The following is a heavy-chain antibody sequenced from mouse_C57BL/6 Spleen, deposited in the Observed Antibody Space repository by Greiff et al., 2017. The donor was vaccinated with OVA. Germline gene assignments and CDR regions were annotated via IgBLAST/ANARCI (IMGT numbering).Heavy chain of an antibody. CDR2: IYPGSGNT. D-gene: IGHD2-3*01. V-gene: IGHV1-66*01. CDR3: AEPDGYCEDAMDY. Sequence: QVQLQQSGPELVKPGASVKISCKASGYSFTSYYIHWVKQRPGQGLEWIGWIYPGSGNTKYNEKFKGKATLTADTSSSTAYMQLSSLTSEDSAVYYCAEPDGYCEDAMDYWGQGTSVTVSS. CDR1: GYSFTSYY. J-gene: IGHJ4*01.